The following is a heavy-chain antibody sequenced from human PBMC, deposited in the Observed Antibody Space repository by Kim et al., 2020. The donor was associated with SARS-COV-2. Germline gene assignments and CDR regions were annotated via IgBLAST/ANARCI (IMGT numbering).Heavy chain of an antibody. D-gene: IGHD3-10*01. CDR2: IYYSGSISYIP. CDR3: ARAPIWFGELGWFDS. J-gene: IGHJ5*01. Sequence: SETLSLTCIVSGGSISRGGYHWSWIRQHPGKGLEWIGYIYYSGSISYIPSYNPSLKSRVAILLDTSKNQFSLNLTSVTAAETAVYYCARAPIWFGELGWFDSWGQGTLVTVSS. V-gene: IGHV4-31*03. CDR1: GGSISRGGYH.